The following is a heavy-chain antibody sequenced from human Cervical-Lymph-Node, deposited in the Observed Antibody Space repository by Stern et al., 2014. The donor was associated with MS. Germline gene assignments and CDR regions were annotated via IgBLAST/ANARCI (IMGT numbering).Heavy chain of an antibody. V-gene: IGHV3-33*01. J-gene: IGHJ4*02. CDR3: ARDLFYYSSPDY. CDR1: GFTFSSYG. CDR2: IWYDGSNK. Sequence: QVQLMQSGGGVVQPGRSLRLSCAASGFTFSSYGMHWVRQAPGKGLECVAVIWYDGSNKYYADSVKGRFTISRDNSKNTLYLQMNSLRAEDTAMYYCARDLFYYSSPDYWGQGTLVTVSS. D-gene: IGHD6-13*01.